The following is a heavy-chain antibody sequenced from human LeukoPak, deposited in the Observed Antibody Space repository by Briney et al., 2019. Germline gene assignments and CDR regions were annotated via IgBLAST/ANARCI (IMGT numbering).Heavy chain of an antibody. J-gene: IGHJ6*03. CDR1: GGSFSGYY. CDR3: ARYSYGPNYYYYMDV. Sequence: SSETLSLTCAVYGGSFSGYYWNWIRQPPGKGLEWIGYIYYSGSTNYNPSLKSRVTISVDTSKNQFSLKLSSVTAADTAVYYCARYSYGPNYYYYMDVWGKGTTVTVSS. V-gene: IGHV4-59*01. CDR2: IYYSGST. D-gene: IGHD5-18*01.